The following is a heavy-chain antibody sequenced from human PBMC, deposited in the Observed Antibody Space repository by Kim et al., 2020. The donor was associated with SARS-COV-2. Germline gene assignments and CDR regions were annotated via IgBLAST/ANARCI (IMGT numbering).Heavy chain of an antibody. Sequence: QHASSKYCVSSLQRRFTISRDNAKDSLYLQMNSLRAEDTAVYYCVRGRPAVWGQGTTVTVSS. J-gene: IGHJ6*02. CDR2: QHASSK. V-gene: IGHV3-7*03. CDR3: VRGRPAV. D-gene: IGHD2-2*01.